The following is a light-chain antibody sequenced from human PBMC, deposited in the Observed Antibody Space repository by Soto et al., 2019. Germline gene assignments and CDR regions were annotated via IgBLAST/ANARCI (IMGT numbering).Light chain of an antibody. Sequence: DIQMTQSPSSLSASVGDRVTITCRASQSISSYLNWYQQKPGKAPKLLIYAASSLQSGVPSRFSGRGSGTDFTLTISSLQPEDFATYYCQQSYSTPGWTFGQGTKVEIK. CDR2: AAS. CDR3: QQSYSTPGWT. J-gene: IGKJ1*01. V-gene: IGKV1-39*01. CDR1: QSISSY.